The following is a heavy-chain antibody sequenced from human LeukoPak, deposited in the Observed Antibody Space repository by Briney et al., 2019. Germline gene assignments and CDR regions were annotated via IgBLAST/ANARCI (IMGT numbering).Heavy chain of an antibody. CDR3: ARDLSYDSSGV. Sequence: SETXSLTCTVSGGSISSYYWSWVRQPAGKGLEWVGRIYTSGSTNYNPSLKSRVTMSVDTSKNQFSLKLSSVTAADTAVYYCARDLSYDSSGVWGQGTLVTVSS. V-gene: IGHV4-4*07. CDR1: GGSISSYY. J-gene: IGHJ4*02. CDR2: IYTSGST. D-gene: IGHD3-22*01.